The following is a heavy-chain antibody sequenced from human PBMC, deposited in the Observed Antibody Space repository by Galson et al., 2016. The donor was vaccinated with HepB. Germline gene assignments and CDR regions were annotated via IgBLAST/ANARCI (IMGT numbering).Heavy chain of an antibody. J-gene: IGHJ5*02. CDR1: GFTFSGYN. V-gene: IGHV3-21*01. D-gene: IGHD3-3*01. CDR2: ISSSSSYI. Sequence: SLRLSCAASGFTFSGYNMNWVRQAPGKRLEWVSSISSSSSYIYYSDSVKGRFSISRDNAKNSLYLQMNSLRAEDTAVYYCARGRGRFLEWLPRGDWFDPWGQGTLVTVSS. CDR3: ARGRGRFLEWLPRGDWFDP.